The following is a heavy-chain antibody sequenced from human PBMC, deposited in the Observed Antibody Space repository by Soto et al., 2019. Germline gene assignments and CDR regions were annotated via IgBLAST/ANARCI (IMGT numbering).Heavy chain of an antibody. CDR1: GYSFNSYW. CDR3: ARGAYSCTPYYFDY. Sequence: EVQLVQSGAEVKKPGESLKISCKASGYSFNSYWIHWVRQMPGKGLEWMGIIWPGDSDTRYSPSFQGQVTISADKSISSAFLQWSSLKASDTAMYYCARGAYSCTPYYFDYWGQGTLVTVSS. J-gene: IGHJ4*02. CDR2: IWPGDSDT. D-gene: IGHD6-13*01. V-gene: IGHV5-51*01.